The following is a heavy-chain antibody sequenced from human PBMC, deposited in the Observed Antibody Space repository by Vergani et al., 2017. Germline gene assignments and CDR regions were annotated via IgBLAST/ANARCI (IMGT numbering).Heavy chain of an antibody. CDR1: GYTFTSYY. D-gene: IGHD2-15*01. J-gene: IGHJ4*02. CDR3: ARDCSGGSCYGNFDY. Sequence: QVQLVQSGAEVKKPGASVKVSCKASGYTFTSYYMHWVRQAPGQGLEWMGIINPSGGSTSYAQKFQGRVTMTRDTSTSTVYMELSRLRSEDTAVYYCARDCSGGSCYGNFDYWGQGTLVTVSS. CDR2: INPSGGST. V-gene: IGHV1-46*01.